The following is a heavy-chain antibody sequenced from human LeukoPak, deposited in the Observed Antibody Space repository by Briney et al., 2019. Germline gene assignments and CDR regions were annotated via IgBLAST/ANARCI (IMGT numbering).Heavy chain of an antibody. J-gene: IGHJ3*02. V-gene: IGHV3-48*03. CDR2: ISSIVSNI. D-gene: IGHD2-15*01. CDR3: ARGGYCSGGTCYSLNAFDI. Sequence: GGALRLSCVASGFTFPSYEMNWVRQAPGKGLEWVSYISSIVSNIYYADSVKGRFTISRDNAKNSLYLQMNSLRAEDTAVYYCARGGYCSGGTCYSLNAFDIWGQGTMVTVSS. CDR1: GFTFPSYE.